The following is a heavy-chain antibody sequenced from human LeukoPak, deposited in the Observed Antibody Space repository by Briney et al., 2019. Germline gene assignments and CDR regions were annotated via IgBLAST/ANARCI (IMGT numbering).Heavy chain of an antibody. CDR3: ATYGGYSSSWYKIDY. CDR1: GGSIRSYY. CDR2: IYYSGST. D-gene: IGHD6-13*01. J-gene: IGHJ4*02. V-gene: IGHV4-59*08. Sequence: PSETLSLTCTVSGGSIRSYYWTWIRQPPGKRLEWIWYIYYSGSTNYNPSLKSRVTVSVDTSKNQFSLKLSSVTAADTAVYYCATYGGYSSSWYKIDYWGQGTLVTVSS.